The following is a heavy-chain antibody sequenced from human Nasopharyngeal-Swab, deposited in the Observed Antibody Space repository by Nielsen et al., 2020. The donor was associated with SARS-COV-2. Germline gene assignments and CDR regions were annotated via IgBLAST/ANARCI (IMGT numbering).Heavy chain of an antibody. CDR1: GGSISSGDYY. J-gene: IGHJ4*02. V-gene: IGHV4-39*01. Sequence: GSLRLSCTVSGGSISSGDYYWSWIRQPPGKGLEWIGSIYYSGSTYYNPSLKSRVTISVDTSKNQFSLKLSSVTAADTAVYYCARQHSGWYGDYYFDYWGQGTLVTVSS. CDR3: ARQHSGWYGDYYFDY. D-gene: IGHD6-19*01. CDR2: IYYSGST.